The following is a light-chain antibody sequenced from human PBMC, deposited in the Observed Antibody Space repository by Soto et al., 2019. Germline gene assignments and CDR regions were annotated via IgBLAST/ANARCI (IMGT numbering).Light chain of an antibody. CDR1: QGISGNY. Sequence: EIVLTQSPGTLSLSPGERVTLSCRASQGISGNYLAWYQQKPGQSPRLLIYGSSDRATGIPDRFSGSGSGTDFTLTITRVEPEDFAVYYCHQYGSSPPYIFGQETKLEIK. J-gene: IGKJ2*01. V-gene: IGKV3-20*01. CDR3: HQYGSSPPYI. CDR2: GSS.